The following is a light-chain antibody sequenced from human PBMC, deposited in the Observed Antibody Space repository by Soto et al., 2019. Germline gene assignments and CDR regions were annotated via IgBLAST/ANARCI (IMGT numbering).Light chain of an antibody. CDR1: HNDIGTYDY. Sequence: QSALTQPTSVSGSPGQSITISCTGNHNDIGTYDYVSWYQQHPGRAPRLMIYEGSERPSAFSNRFSGSKSGNTASLTISGLQAEDEADYYCCSYAGSSTFVFGTGTKVTVL. J-gene: IGLJ1*01. V-gene: IGLV2-23*03. CDR2: EGS. CDR3: CSYAGSSTFV.